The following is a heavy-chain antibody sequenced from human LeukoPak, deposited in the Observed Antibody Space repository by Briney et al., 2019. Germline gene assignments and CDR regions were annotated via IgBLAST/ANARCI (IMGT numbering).Heavy chain of an antibody. CDR1: GGSITSGGYY. D-gene: IGHD3-22*01. CDR2: IYYSGST. V-gene: IGHV4-31*03. Sequence: SETLSLTCTVSGGSITSGGYYWSWIRQHPGKGLEWIGYIYYSGSTYYNPSLKSRVTISVDTSKNQFSLKLSSVTAADTAVYYCARGDDSSGYYYSDFFDYWGQGTLVTVSS. J-gene: IGHJ4*02. CDR3: ARGDDSSGYYYSDFFDY.